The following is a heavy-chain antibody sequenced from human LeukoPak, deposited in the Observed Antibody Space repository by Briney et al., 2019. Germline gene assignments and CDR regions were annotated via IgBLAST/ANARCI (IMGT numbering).Heavy chain of an antibody. CDR1: GVSISSYY. J-gene: IGHJ4*02. Sequence: SETLSLTCSVSGVSISSYYWSWIRQPARKGLEWIGRSYTSGSTNFNRSLKSRVTMSVDTSKNQFSLKLSSVTAADTAVYYCARHQLERRHSGFDYWGQGTLVTVSS. V-gene: IGHV4-4*07. D-gene: IGHD1-1*01. CDR2: SYTSGST. CDR3: ARHQLERRHSGFDY.